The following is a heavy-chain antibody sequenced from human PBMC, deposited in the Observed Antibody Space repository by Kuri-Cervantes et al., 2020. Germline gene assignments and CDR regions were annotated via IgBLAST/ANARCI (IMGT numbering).Heavy chain of an antibody. J-gene: IGHJ4*02. Sequence: ASVKVSCKASGYTFTSYDINWVRQATGQGLEWMGWMNPNSGNTGYAQKFQGRVTMTTDTSTSTAYMELRSLRSDDTAVYYCARVRVGATTALVYWGQGTLVTVSS. CDR1: GYTFTSYD. V-gene: IGHV1-8*01. CDR3: ARVRVGATTALVY. CDR2: MNPNSGNT. D-gene: IGHD1-26*01.